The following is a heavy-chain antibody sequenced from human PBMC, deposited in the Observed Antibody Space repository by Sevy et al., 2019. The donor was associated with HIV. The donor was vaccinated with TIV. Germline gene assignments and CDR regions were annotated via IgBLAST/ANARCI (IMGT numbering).Heavy chain of an antibody. CDR3: ARAPGYSSGWSYFDN. CDR2: IRGSSSYK. J-gene: IGHJ4*02. Sequence: GGSLRLSCAASGFTFNSYTMNWVRQAPGKGLEWVSSIRGSSSYKYYADLVKGRFTISRDNAENSLDLQMNSLRAEDTAVYYCARAPGYSSGWSYFDNWGQGTLVTVSS. V-gene: IGHV3-21*01. CDR1: GFTFNSYT. D-gene: IGHD6-19*01.